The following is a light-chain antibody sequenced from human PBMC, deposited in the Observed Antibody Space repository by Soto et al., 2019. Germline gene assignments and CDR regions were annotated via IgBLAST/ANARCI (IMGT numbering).Light chain of an antibody. J-gene: IGLJ1*01. Sequence: QSVLTQPASVSGSPGQSITISCTGTSSDVGGYNYVSWYQQHPGKAPKLMIYEVSNRPSGVSNRFSGSKSGNTASLTISGLQAEDEADYYSGSYTDDRSYVCASGTKVTVL. CDR1: SSDVGGYNY. CDR3: GSYTDDRSYV. CDR2: EVS. V-gene: IGLV2-14*01.